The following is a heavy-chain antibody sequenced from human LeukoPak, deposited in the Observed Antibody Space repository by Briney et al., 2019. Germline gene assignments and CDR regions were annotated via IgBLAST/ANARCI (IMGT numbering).Heavy chain of an antibody. V-gene: IGHV4-30-2*05. J-gene: IGHJ4*02. CDR2: IYHSGST. D-gene: IGHD6-13*01. Sequence: SQTLSLTCTVSGGSISSAGYYWRWIRQPPGKGLEWIGYIYHSGSTYYNPSLKSRVTISVDTSKNQFSLKLSSVTAADTAVYYCARVPDRGSSWYFDYWGQGTLVTVSS. CDR3: ARVPDRGSSWYFDY. CDR1: GGSISSAGYY.